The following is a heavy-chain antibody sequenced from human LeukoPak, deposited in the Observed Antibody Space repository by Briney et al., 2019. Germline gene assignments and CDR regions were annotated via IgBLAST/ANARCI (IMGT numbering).Heavy chain of an antibody. Sequence: SETLSLTCAVSGDSINRGSYSWSWIRQPPGKGLEWIGYIFYSGSTHYNPSLKSRVTISADTSKNQFTLRLSSLTAADTAVYYCARAIGVEMATIHPFDYRGQGTLVTVSS. V-gene: IGHV4-30-4*07. CDR1: GDSINRGSYS. J-gene: IGHJ4*02. CDR3: ARAIGVEMATIHPFDY. D-gene: IGHD5-24*01. CDR2: IFYSGST.